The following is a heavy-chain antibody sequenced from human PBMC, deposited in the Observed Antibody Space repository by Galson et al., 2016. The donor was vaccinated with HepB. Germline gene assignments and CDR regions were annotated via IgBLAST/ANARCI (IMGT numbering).Heavy chain of an antibody. CDR3: ARHAERWLQRAFDL. CDR1: GGSVGTSY. J-gene: IGHJ4*02. D-gene: IGHD5-24*01. V-gene: IGHV4-59*02. CDR2: IYFSGST. Sequence: SETLSLTCSVSGGSVGTSYWSWIRQPPGKTLEWIGYIYFSGSTTYNPSLRSRVTLSMDTDTSTTHFFLKLTSVTAADTAVYYCARHAERWLQRAFDLWGQGTLVTVSS.